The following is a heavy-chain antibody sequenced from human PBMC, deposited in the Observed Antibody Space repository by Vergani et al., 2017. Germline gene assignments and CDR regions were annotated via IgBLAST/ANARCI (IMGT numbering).Heavy chain of an antibody. D-gene: IGHD3-10*01. CDR3: AGGTMVRGVIITWFPFDY. Sequence: EVQLVESGGDLVQPGGSLRLSCTASGFIFSTYAMSWVRQAPGNGLEWVSYISSSGSTIYYADSVKGRFTISRDNAKNSLYLQMNSLRAEDTAVYYCAGGTMVRGVIITWFPFDYWGQGTLVTVSS. V-gene: IGHV3-48*04. CDR1: GFIFSTYA. J-gene: IGHJ4*02. CDR2: ISSSGSTI.